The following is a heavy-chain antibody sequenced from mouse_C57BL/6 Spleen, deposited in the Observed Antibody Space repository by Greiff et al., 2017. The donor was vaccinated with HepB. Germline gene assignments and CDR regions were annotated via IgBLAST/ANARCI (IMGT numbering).Heavy chain of an antibody. CDR2: INPNNGGT. CDR3: ARFYYYGSSYYWYFDV. CDR1: GYTFTDYN. V-gene: IGHV1-18*01. D-gene: IGHD1-1*01. Sequence: EVQRVESGPELVKPGASVKIPCKASGYTFTDYNMDWVKQSHGKSLEWIGDINPNNGGTIYNQKFKGKATLTVDKSSSTAYMELRSLTSEDTAVYYCARFYYYGSSYYWYFDVWGTGTTVTVSS. J-gene: IGHJ1*03.